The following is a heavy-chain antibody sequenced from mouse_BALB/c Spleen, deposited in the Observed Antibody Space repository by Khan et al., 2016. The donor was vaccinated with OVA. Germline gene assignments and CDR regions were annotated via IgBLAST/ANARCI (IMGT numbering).Heavy chain of an antibody. J-gene: IGHJ1*01. Sequence: EVQLQESGPGLVKPSQSLSLTCSVTGHSITSGYRWSWIRQFPGNKLEWMGYISYDGSNNYNPSLKNRISISRDTSKNQFFLKLNSVTTEDTATXYCARGGAVVPYWYFDVWGAGTTVTVSS. D-gene: IGHD1-1*01. CDR1: GHSITSGYR. V-gene: IGHV3-6*02. CDR3: ARGGAVVPYWYFDV. CDR2: ISYDGSN.